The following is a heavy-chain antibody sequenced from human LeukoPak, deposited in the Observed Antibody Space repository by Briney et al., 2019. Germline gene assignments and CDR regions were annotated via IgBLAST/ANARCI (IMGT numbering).Heavy chain of an antibody. Sequence: ASVKVSCKASGYTFTGYYMHWVRQAPGQGLEWMGWINPNSGGTNYAQKFQGRVTMTRDTSISTAYMELSRLRSDDTAVYYCARGAVAGTFWGFDYWGQGTLVTVSS. V-gene: IGHV1-2*02. CDR3: ARGAVAGTFWGFDY. CDR1: GYTFTGYY. CDR2: INPNSGGT. D-gene: IGHD6-19*01. J-gene: IGHJ4*02.